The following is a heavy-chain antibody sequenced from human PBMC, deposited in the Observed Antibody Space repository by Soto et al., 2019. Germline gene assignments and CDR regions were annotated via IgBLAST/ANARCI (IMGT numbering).Heavy chain of an antibody. CDR1: GYTFTSCD. D-gene: IGHD6-6*01. CDR2: MNPNSGNT. CDR3: ARGGAARNYYYGMDV. J-gene: IGHJ6*02. Sequence: ASVKVSCKASGYTFTSCDINSVRQATGQGLGWMGWMNPNSGNTGYAQKFQGRVTMTRNTSISTAYMELSSLRSEDTAVYYCARGGAARNYYYGMDVWGQGTTVTVS. V-gene: IGHV1-8*01.